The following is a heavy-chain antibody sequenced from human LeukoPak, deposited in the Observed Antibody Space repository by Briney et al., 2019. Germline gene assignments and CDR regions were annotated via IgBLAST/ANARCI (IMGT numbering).Heavy chain of an antibody. CDR1: GFTFSIYG. V-gene: IGHV3-23*01. CDR3: ARRSGIAVAGAFDY. CDR2: ISGSGDST. J-gene: IGHJ4*02. Sequence: GGSLRLSCAASGFTFSIYGMGWVRQAPGKGLEWVSGISGSGDSTYYADFVKGRFTISRDNSKNTLYLQMNSLRAEDTAVYYCARRSGIAVAGAFDYWGQGTLVTVSS. D-gene: IGHD6-19*01.